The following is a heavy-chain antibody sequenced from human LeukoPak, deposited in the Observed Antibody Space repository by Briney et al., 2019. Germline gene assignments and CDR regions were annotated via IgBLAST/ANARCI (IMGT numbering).Heavy chain of an antibody. CDR1: GLTFSNAW. CDR2: IESKTDGGTT. J-gene: IGHJ4*02. V-gene: IGHV3-15*04. D-gene: IGHD2-15*01. CDR3: STLAYCSGGRCYGFDY. Sequence: GGSLRLSCVVSGLTFSNAWMTWVRQAPGKGLAWVGRIESKTDGGTTDYAAPVKGRFTISRDDSKNTQYLQMNSLKTEDTGVYYCSTLAYCSGGRCYGFDYWGQGALVTVSS.